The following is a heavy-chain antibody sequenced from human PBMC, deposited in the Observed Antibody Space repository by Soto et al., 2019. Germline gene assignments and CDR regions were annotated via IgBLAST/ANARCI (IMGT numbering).Heavy chain of an antibody. CDR3: ARGGSTGTTFCDY. CDR2: ISTTSSYI. CDR1: GFTFSSYS. D-gene: IGHD1-7*01. J-gene: IGHJ4*02. Sequence: GGPLRLSCAASGFTFSSYSMNWVRQAPGKGLEWISYISTTSSYIYYADSVRGRFTISRDNANNSLLLEMNSLRVGDTAVYFCARGGSTGTTFCDYWGQGTLVTVSS. V-gene: IGHV3-21*04.